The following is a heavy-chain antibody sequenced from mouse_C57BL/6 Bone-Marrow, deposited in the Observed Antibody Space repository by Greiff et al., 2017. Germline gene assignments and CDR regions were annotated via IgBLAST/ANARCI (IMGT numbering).Heavy chain of an antibody. Sequence: QVQLQQPGAELVKPGASVKLSCKASGYTFTSYWMQWVKQRPGQGLEWIGEIDPSDSYTNYNQKFKGKATLTVDTSSSTAYMQLSSLTSEDSAVYYCAISSWAMFAYWGQGTLVTVSA. CDR3: AISSWAMFAY. V-gene: IGHV1-50*01. CDR2: IDPSDSYT. D-gene: IGHD4-1*01. J-gene: IGHJ3*01. CDR1: GYTFTSYW.